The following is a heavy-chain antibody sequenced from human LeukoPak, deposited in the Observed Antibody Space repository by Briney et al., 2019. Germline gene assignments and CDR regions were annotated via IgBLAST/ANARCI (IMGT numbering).Heavy chain of an antibody. CDR1: GYTFTSFG. CDR2: ISAYNGNT. J-gene: IGHJ4*02. V-gene: IGHV1-18*01. Sequence: ASVKVSCKASGYTFTSFGIGWVRQATGHWLHCIASISAYNGNTNYAQKLQGRVTMTTDTSTSTAYMELRSLRSDDTAVYYCARDEGGIAASGPYYFDYWGQGTLVTVSS. CDR3: ARDEGGIAASGPYYFDY. D-gene: IGHD6-13*01.